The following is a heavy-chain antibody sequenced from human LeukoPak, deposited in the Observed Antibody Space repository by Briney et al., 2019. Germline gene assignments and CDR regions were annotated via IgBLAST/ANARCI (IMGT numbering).Heavy chain of an antibody. CDR3: ARKRVYSSSWYY. V-gene: IGHV4-34*01. CDR2: ISHSGST. CDR1: GGSFSGYY. D-gene: IGHD6-13*01. J-gene: IGHJ4*02. Sequence: SETLSLTCAVYGGSFSGYYWSWIRQPPGKGLEWIGEISHSGSTNYNPSLKSRVTISVDTSKNQFSLKLSSVTAADTAVYYCARKRVYSSSWYYWGQGTLVSVSS.